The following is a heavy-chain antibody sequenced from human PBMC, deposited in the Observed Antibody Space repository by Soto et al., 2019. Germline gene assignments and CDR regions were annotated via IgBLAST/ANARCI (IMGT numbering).Heavy chain of an antibody. Sequence: GGSLRLSCAASGFTFSSYGMHWVRQAPGKGLEWVAVIWYDGSNKYYADSVKGRFTISRDNSKNTLYLQMNSLRAEDTAVYYCAREYYIWVATYYYGMDVWGQGTTVTVSS. D-gene: IGHD5-12*01. CDR3: AREYYIWVATYYYGMDV. CDR2: IWYDGSNK. CDR1: GFTFSSYG. V-gene: IGHV3-33*01. J-gene: IGHJ6*02.